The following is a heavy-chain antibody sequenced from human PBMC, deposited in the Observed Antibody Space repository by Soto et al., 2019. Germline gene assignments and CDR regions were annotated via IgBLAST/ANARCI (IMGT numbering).Heavy chain of an antibody. Sequence: EVQLVESGGGLVQPGRSLRLSCAASGLTFYDFAMHWVRQAPGKGLEWVSRISGTRNIIDYADSVKGRFIISRDNAKNSLYLQMNSLRPEDTAFYYCVKDMYEGSSGGSLDYWGQGTLVTVSS. CDR2: ISGTRNII. V-gene: IGHV3-9*01. D-gene: IGHD2-15*01. CDR1: GLTFYDFA. J-gene: IGHJ4*02. CDR3: VKDMYEGSSGGSLDY.